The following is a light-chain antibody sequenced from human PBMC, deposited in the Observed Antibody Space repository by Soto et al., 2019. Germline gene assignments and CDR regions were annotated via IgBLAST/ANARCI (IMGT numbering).Light chain of an antibody. J-gene: IGLJ2*01. CDR3: AAWDDSLSGVV. CDR2: NNN. Sequence: QSVLTQPPSASGTPGQRVTISCFGSSSNIGSNTVNWYQQLPGTAPKLLIYNNNQWPSGVPDRFSGSKSGTSASLAISGLQSEDEADYYCAAWDDSLSGVVFGGGTKVTVL. CDR1: SSNIGSNT. V-gene: IGLV1-44*01.